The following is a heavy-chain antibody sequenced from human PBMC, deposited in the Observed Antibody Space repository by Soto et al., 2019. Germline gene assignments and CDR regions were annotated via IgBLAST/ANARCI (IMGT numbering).Heavy chain of an antibody. CDR1: GCSIRSYY. V-gene: IGHV4-59*01. CDR3: ASMIGDPVLSFDS. D-gene: IGHD3-10*02. CDR2: IFYSGST. J-gene: IGHJ5*01. Sequence: QVQLQESGPGLVKPSETLSLTCTVSGCSIRSYYWSWIRQPPGKGLEWIGFIFYSGSTSYNPSLKSRVPISRDTSEYQFSLKLNSVTAADTAVYYCASMIGDPVLSFDSWGQGTLVAVSS.